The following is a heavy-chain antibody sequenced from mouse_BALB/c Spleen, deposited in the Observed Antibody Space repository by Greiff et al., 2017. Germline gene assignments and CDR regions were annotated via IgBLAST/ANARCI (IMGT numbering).Heavy chain of an antibody. D-gene: IGHD2-1*01. J-gene: IGHJ4*01. CDR1: GFTFSSYA. CDR3: ARGDGNYVDYYAMDY. V-gene: IGHV5-9-4*01. CDR2: ISSGGSYT. Sequence: EVKLMESGGGLVKPGGSLKLSCAASGFTFSSYAMSWVRQSPEKRLEWVAEISSGGSYTYYPDTVTGRFTISRDNAKNTLYLEMSSLRSEDTAMYYCARGDGNYVDYYAMDYWGQGTSVTVSS.